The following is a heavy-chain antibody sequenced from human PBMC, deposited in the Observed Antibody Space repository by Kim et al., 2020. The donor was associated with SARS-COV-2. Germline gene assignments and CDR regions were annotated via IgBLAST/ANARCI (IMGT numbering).Heavy chain of an antibody. V-gene: IGHV1-69*13. CDR2: IIPIFGTA. CDR1: GGTFSSYA. D-gene: IGHD2-15*01. Sequence: SVKVSCKASGGTFSSYAISWVRQAPGQGLEWMGGIIPIFGTANYAQKFQGRVTITADESTSTAYMELSSLRSEDTAVYYCARGGNCSGGSCYSGVYYYYGMDVWGQGTTVTVSS. J-gene: IGHJ6*02. CDR3: ARGGNCSGGSCYSGVYYYYGMDV.